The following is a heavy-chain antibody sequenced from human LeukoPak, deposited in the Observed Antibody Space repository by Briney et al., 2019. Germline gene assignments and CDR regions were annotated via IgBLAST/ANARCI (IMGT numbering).Heavy chain of an antibody. V-gene: IGHV4-4*07. J-gene: IGHJ5*02. D-gene: IGHD3-10*01. Sequence: SETLSLTCTVSGGSISSYYWSWIRQPAGKGLEWIGRIYTSGSTNYNPSLKSRVTMSVDTSKNQFSLKLSSVTAADTAVYYCARDIYGSGSYLLYPWGQGTLVTVSS. CDR3: ARDIYGSGSYLLYP. CDR1: GGSISSYY. CDR2: IYTSGST.